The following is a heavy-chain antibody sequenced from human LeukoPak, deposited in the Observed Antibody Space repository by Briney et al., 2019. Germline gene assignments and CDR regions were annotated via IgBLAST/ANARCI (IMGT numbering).Heavy chain of an antibody. CDR1: GDSISSYY. Sequence: KPSETLSLTCSVSGDSISSYYWSWIRQPPGKGLECIGYMSYNGNPNYNPSLKSRVTISVDTSKNQFSLKLNSVTAADTAVYYCARNRRLAAAGNYYGMDVWGQGTTVTVSS. CDR2: MSYNGNP. J-gene: IGHJ6*02. V-gene: IGHV4-59*08. D-gene: IGHD6-13*01. CDR3: ARNRRLAAAGNYYGMDV.